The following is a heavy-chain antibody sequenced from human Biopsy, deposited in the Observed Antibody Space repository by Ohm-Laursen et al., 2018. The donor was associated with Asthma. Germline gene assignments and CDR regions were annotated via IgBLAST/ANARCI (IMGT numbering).Heavy chain of an antibody. V-gene: IGHV3-53*01. J-gene: IGHJ4*02. CDR1: GFAVSRDY. Sequence: SLRLSCAASGFAVSRDYMFWVRQAPGKGLEWVSVIYSGGTSHTADSVRGRFTISRDYSKNTLYLQMRSLGAEDTAVYYCARGDSSNWSHYYFDYWGQGTLVTVSS. D-gene: IGHD3-22*01. CDR3: ARGDSSNWSHYYFDY. CDR2: IYSGGTS.